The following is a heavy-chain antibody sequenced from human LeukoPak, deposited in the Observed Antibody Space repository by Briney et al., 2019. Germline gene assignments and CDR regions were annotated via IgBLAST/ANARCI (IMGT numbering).Heavy chain of an antibody. CDR3: ARRAGSTRNWFDP. Sequence: SETLSLTCTVSGGSISSYYWSWIRQPPGKGLEWIGYIYYSGSTNYNPSLKSRVTISVDTSKNQFSLKLSSVTAADTAVYYCARRAGSTRNWFDPWGQGTLVTVSS. V-gene: IGHV4-59*08. J-gene: IGHJ5*02. CDR2: IYYSGST. CDR1: GGSISSYY.